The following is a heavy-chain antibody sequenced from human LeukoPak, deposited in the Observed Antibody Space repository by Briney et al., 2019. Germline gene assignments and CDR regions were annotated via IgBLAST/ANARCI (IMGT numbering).Heavy chain of an antibody. D-gene: IGHD6-13*01. CDR2: IYYSGST. Sequence: PSETLSLTCTVSGGSISSYYWSWIRQPPGKGLEWIGYIYYSGSTNYNPSLKSRVTISVDTSKNQFSLKLSSVTAADTAVYYCARRSGYSSSWFGDYFDYWGQGTLVTVSS. V-gene: IGHV4-59*08. CDR1: GGSISSYY. CDR3: ARRSGYSSSWFGDYFDY. J-gene: IGHJ4*02.